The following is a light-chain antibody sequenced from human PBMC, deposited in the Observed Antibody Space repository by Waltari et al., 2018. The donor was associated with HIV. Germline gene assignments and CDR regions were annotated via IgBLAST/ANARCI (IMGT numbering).Light chain of an antibody. CDR2: QNT. V-gene: IGLV3-1*01. CDR3: QAWDTTTVI. Sequence: SFELTQPPSVSVSPGQTATITCSGDKLGSTDAFWYQQRPGQSPVLIIYQNTKRPSGIPERFSGSSFGKTATLTISGTQPMDEADYYCQAWDTTTVIFGGGTRLTVL. CDR1: KLGSTD. J-gene: IGLJ2*01.